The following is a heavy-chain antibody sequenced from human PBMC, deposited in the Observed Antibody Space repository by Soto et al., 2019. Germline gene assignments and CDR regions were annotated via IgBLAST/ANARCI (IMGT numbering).Heavy chain of an antibody. CDR3: ARTPTDYGSGSYDY. J-gene: IGHJ4*02. Sequence: QVQLQESDPGLVKPSETLSLTCTVSGGSISSYYWSWIRQPAGKGLEWIGRIYTSGSTNYNPSLKSRVTMSVDTSKNQFSLKLSSVTAADTAVYYCARTPTDYGSGSYDYWGQGTLVTVSS. D-gene: IGHD3-10*01. V-gene: IGHV4-4*07. CDR1: GGSISSYY. CDR2: IYTSGST.